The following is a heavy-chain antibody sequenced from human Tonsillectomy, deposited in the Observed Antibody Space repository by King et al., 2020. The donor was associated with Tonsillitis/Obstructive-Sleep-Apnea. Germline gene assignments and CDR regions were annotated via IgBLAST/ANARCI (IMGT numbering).Heavy chain of an antibody. Sequence: VQLVESGGGVVQPGRSLRLSCAASGFTFSSYAMHWVRQAPGKGMEWLAVIAYDGSNTYYADSVKGRFTISRDNSKNTLYLQMSSLRAEDTAVYDCARVNDYGDSGDGFDIWGQGTMVTVSS. CDR1: GFTFSSYA. CDR3: ARVNDYGDSGDGFDI. D-gene: IGHD4-17*01. J-gene: IGHJ3*02. CDR2: IAYDGSNT. V-gene: IGHV3-30*04.